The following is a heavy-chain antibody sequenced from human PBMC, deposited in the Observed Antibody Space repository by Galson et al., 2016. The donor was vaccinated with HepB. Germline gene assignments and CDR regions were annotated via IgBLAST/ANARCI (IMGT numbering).Heavy chain of an antibody. V-gene: IGHV3-30*18. CDR2: ISYDGSNK. J-gene: IGHJ6*02. D-gene: IGHD5-12*01. Sequence: SLRLSCAASGFTFRNYGMHWVRQAPGKGLEWVTVISYDGSNKYYADSVKGRFTTSRDNSKNTRYLQMNSLRAEDTAVYYCAKAGSRAFIVALDYGMDVWGQGTTVTVSS. CDR3: AKAGSRAFIVALDYGMDV. CDR1: GFTFRNYG.